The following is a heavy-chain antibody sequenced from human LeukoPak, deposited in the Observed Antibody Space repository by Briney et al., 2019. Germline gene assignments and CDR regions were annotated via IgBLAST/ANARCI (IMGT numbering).Heavy chain of an antibody. Sequence: GGSLRLFCAASGFTFRTYAMSWVRQAPGKGLEWVSVIYSGGSTYYADSVKGRFTISRDRSKNTLYLQMYSLRAEDTAVFYCAKHDSSGYYFDYWGQGTLVTVSS. V-gene: IGHV3-53*01. CDR1: GFTFRTYA. J-gene: IGHJ4*02. D-gene: IGHD3-22*01. CDR3: AKHDSSGYYFDY. CDR2: IYSGGST.